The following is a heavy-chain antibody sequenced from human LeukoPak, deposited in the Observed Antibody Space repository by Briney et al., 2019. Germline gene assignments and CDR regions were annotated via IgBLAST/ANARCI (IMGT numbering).Heavy chain of an antibody. Sequence: GGSLRLSCEATGITFSSYDMTWVLQAPGKGLEWISASSDRCKTDYAESVKGPFTISRDNSKNTLYLQLTSLRDEDTAIYYCAKLPTIFGVADSFDIWGQGTLVTVSS. CDR2: SSDRCKT. D-gene: IGHD3-3*01. CDR1: GITFSSYD. CDR3: AKLPTIFGVADSFDI. V-gene: IGHV3-23*01. J-gene: IGHJ3*02.